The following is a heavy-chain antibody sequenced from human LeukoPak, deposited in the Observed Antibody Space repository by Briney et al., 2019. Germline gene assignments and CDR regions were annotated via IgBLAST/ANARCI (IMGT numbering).Heavy chain of an antibody. CDR2: INHSGST. J-gene: IGHJ4*02. Sequence: LRLSCAASGFTFSDYYMSWIRQPPGKGLEWIGEINHSGSTNYNPSLKSRVTISVDTSKNQFSLKLSSVTAADTAVYYCARDRRGGSNYFDYWGQGTLVTVSS. D-gene: IGHD2-15*01. V-gene: IGHV4-34*01. CDR3: ARDRRGGSNYFDY. CDR1: GFTFSDYY.